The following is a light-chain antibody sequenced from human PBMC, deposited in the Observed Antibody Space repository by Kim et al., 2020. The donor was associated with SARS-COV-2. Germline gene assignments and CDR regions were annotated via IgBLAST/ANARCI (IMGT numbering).Light chain of an antibody. V-gene: IGLV2-8*01. CDR3: CSYAGSNNFEVV. CDR2: EVS. J-gene: IGLJ2*01. CDR1: SSDVGNYKY. Sequence: SVTISCTGTSSDVGNYKYVSWYQQHPGKAPKLMIYEVSQRTSGVPDRFSGSKSGNTASLTVSGLQAEDEADYYCCSYAGSNNFEVVFGGGTKVTVL.